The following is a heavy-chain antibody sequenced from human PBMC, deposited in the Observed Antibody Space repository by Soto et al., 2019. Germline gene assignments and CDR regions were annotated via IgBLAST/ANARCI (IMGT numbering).Heavy chain of an antibody. J-gene: IGHJ6*02. CDR1: GFIFSNYA. D-gene: IGHD4-4*01. CDR3: ARGLQEHDGMDV. V-gene: IGHV3-30*04. CDR2: ISFDGRSK. Sequence: QVQLVESGGGMVQPGRSLRLSCAASGFIFSNYAMHWVRQAPGKGLEWVAVISFDGRSKYYADSVKGRFPISRDNSKLTLYLQMDSLRTEDTAVYYCARGLQEHDGMDVCGLGAKVSASS.